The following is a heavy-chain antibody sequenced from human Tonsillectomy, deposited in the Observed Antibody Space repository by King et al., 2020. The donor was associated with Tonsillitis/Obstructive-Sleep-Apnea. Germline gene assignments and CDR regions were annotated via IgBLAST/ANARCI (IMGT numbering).Heavy chain of an antibody. CDR2: MSPNSGNT. D-gene: IGHD2-2*01. Sequence: QLVQSGAEVKKPGASVKVSCKASGYTFTSYDINWVRQATGQGLEWMGWMSPNSGNTSYAQKFQGRVTMTRNTSISTAYMELSSLRSEDTAVYYCASIGYCSSTSCSVGFDPWGQGTLVTVSS. J-gene: IGHJ5*02. CDR1: GYTFTSYD. CDR3: ASIGYCSSTSCSVGFDP. V-gene: IGHV1-8*01.